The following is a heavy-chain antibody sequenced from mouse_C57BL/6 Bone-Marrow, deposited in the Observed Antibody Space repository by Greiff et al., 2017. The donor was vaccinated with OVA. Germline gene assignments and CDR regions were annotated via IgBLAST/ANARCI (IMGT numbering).Heavy chain of an antibody. V-gene: IGHV1-81*01. Sequence: VQLQQPGAELASPGASVKLSCKASGYTFTSSGISWLKQRTGQGLEWIGEIYPRSGNTYYNEKFKGKATLTADKSSSTAYIAIRSLTSEDSAVYLCARSPYCSNDRYFDVGGRGTAATV. CDR1: GYTFTSSG. D-gene: IGHD2-5*01. J-gene: IGHJ1*03. CDR3: ARSPYCSNDRYFDV. CDR2: IYPRSGNT.